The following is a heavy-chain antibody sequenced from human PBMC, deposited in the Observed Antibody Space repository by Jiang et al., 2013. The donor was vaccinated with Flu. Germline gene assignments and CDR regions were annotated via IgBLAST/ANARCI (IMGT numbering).Heavy chain of an antibody. CDR2: IYYSGST. CDR1: GGSVSSGSYY. V-gene: IGHV4-61*01. D-gene: IGHD1-1*01. Sequence: ETLSLTCTVSGGSVSSGSYYWSWIRQPPGKGLEWIGYIYYSGSTNYNPSLKSRVTISVDTSKNQFSLKLSSVTAADTAVYYCARDTIQTGVPSLYFDLWGRGTLVTVSS. J-gene: IGHJ2*01. CDR3: ARDTIQTGVPSLYFDL.